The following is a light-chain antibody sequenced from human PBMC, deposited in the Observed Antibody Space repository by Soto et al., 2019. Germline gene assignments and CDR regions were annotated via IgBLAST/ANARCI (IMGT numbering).Light chain of an antibody. V-gene: IGKV1-39*01. J-gene: IGKJ2*01. CDR2: TAS. CDR1: QTISTY. Sequence: DIQMTQSPSSLSASVGDRVTITCRASQTISTYLNWYQQEPGKAPKLLIYTASSLQSGVPSRFSDSVSGTDFTLTISSMQPEDFAAYYCQQSHGIPYTFGHGTKLEIK. CDR3: QQSHGIPYT.